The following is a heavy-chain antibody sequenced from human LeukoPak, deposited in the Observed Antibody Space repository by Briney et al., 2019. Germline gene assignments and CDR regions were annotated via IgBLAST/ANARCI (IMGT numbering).Heavy chain of an antibody. J-gene: IGHJ3*02. Sequence: GASVKVACKASGYTFTSYDINWVRQATGRGLEWMGWMNPNSGNTGYAQKFQGRVTMTRNTSISTAYTELSSLRSEDTAVYYCARMYSSSWTQYAFDIWGQGTMVTVSS. D-gene: IGHD6-13*01. CDR1: GYTFTSYD. CDR2: MNPNSGNT. V-gene: IGHV1-8*01. CDR3: ARMYSSSWTQYAFDI.